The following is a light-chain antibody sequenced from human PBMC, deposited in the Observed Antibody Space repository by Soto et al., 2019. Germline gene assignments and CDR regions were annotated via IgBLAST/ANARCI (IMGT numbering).Light chain of an antibody. Sequence: EIVLTQSPGTLSLSPGERATLSCRASQSVSSSYLAWYQQKPGQAPRLLIYGASSRATGIPDRFSGSGSGTDFTLTISRLEPADLAVYYCQQYGSSPPRTFGQGTKVEIK. CDR3: QQYGSSPPRT. J-gene: IGKJ1*01. CDR2: GAS. V-gene: IGKV3-20*01. CDR1: QSVSSSY.